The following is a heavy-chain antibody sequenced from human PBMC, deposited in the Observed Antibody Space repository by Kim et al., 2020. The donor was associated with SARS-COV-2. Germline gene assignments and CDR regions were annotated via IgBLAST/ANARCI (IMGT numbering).Heavy chain of an antibody. V-gene: IGHV1-3*01. CDR1: GYTFTNHA. CDR3: ARVFTGGIAYFHY. Sequence: ASVKVSCKASGYTFTNHAIHWVRQAPGQRLEWMGWIDADNGNTKYSQNFQGRVTFTRDTSASTVYMELSSLSSDDTAVFYCARVFTGGIAYFHYWGQGTLVTVSS. CDR2: IDADNGNT. J-gene: IGHJ1*01. D-gene: IGHD2-15*01.